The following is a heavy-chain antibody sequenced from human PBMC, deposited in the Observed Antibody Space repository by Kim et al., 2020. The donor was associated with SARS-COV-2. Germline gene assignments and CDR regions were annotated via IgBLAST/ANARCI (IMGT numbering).Heavy chain of an antibody. V-gene: IGHV3-30*04. CDR1: GFTFSSYA. CDR2: ISYDGSNK. Sequence: GGSLRLSCAASGFTFSSYAMHWVRQAPGKGLEWVAVISYDGSNKYYADSVKGRFTISRDNSKNTLYLQMNSLRAEDTAVYYCARESGGCYLYGMDFWGQGTMVTVSS. D-gene: IGHD2-15*01. J-gene: IGHJ6*02. CDR3: ARESGGCYLYGMDF.